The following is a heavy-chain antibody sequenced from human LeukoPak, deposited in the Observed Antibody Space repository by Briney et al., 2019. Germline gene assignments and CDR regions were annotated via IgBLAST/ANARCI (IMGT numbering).Heavy chain of an antibody. Sequence: GGSLRLSCAASGFTFNNYAMNWVRQALGKGLEWVSSISGGGETTYYADSAKGRFTISRDNSRNTLYLQMNSLRLEDSALYHCAKGSQSSRPYYFDFWGQGTLVTVSS. CDR2: ISGGGETT. V-gene: IGHV3-23*01. CDR1: GFTFNNYA. D-gene: IGHD6-19*01. J-gene: IGHJ4*02. CDR3: AKGSQSSRPYYFDF.